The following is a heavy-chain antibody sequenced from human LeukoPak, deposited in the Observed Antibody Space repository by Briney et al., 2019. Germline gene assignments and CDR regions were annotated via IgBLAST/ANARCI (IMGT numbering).Heavy chain of an antibody. Sequence: GGSLRLSCAASGFTFSSYGMHWVRQAPGKGLEWAAFIRYDGSNKYYADSVKGRFTISRDNSKNTLYLQMNSLRAEDTAVYYCAKDRGGATGQYDYWGQGTLVTVSS. CDR1: GFTFSSYG. CDR3: AKDRGGATGQYDY. D-gene: IGHD3-16*01. J-gene: IGHJ4*02. CDR2: IRYDGSNK. V-gene: IGHV3-30*02.